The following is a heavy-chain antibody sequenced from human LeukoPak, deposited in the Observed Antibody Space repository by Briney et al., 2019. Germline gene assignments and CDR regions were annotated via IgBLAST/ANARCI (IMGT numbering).Heavy chain of an antibody. Sequence: ASVKVSCKASGYTFTSYGISWVRQAHGQGLEWMGWISAYNGNTNYAQKLQGRVTMTTDTSTSTAYMELRSLRSDDTAVYYCARTRYYGSGSYLYFDYWGQGTLVTVSS. CDR1: GYTFTSYG. J-gene: IGHJ4*02. V-gene: IGHV1-18*01. CDR3: ARTRYYGSGSYLYFDY. CDR2: ISAYNGNT. D-gene: IGHD3-10*01.